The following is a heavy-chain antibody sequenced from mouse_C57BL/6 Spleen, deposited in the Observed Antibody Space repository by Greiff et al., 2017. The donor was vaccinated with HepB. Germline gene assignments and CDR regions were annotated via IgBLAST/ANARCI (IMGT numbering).Heavy chain of an antibody. CDR1: GFTFSSYA. Sequence: EVHLVESGGGLVKPGGSLKLSCAASGFTFSSYAMSWVRQTPEKRLEWVATISDGGSYTYYPDNVKGRFTISRDNAKNNLYLQMSHLKSEDTAMYYCAREGGEGTAQATTFAYWGQGTLVTVSA. D-gene: IGHD3-2*02. V-gene: IGHV5-4*01. CDR2: ISDGGSYT. CDR3: AREGGEGTAQATTFAY. J-gene: IGHJ3*01.